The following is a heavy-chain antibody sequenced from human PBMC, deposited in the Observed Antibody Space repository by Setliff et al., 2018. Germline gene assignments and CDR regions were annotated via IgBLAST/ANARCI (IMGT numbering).Heavy chain of an antibody. J-gene: IGHJ4*02. V-gene: IGHV1-18*01. CDR1: GYTFTSYG. D-gene: IGHD6-13*01. CDR3: AKDSSSSWSFDY. Sequence: ASVKVSCKASGYTFTSYGISWVRQAPGQGLEWMGWISAYNGNTNYAQKFQGRVTMTRNTSISTAYMELSSLRAEDTAVYYCAKDSSSSWSFDYWGQGTLVTVSS. CDR2: ISAYNGNT.